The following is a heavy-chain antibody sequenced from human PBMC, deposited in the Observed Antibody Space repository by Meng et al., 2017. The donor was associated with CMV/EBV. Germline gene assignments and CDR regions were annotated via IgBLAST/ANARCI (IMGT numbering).Heavy chain of an antibody. CDR3: ARDRSYYFDY. Sequence: PETLSLTCAVYGGSFSGYYWSWIRQPPGKGLEWIGEINHSGSTNYNPSLKSRVTISVDTSKNQFSLKLSSVTAADTAVYYCARDRSYYFDYWGQGTLVTVSS. J-gene: IGHJ4*02. V-gene: IGHV4-34*01. CDR1: GGSFSGYY. CDR2: INHSGST. D-gene: IGHD3-10*01.